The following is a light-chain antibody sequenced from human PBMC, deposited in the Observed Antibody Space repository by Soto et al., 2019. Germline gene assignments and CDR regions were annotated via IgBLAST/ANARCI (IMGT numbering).Light chain of an antibody. V-gene: IGLV1-47*02. Sequence: QAVVTQPPSASGSPGQRVSISCSGTNYNIGGNYVYWYQHVPGKAPKLLIALNNQRPSGVPDRFSGSKSGASASLAFSGLRSEDEAHYYYAAGDDSLSGPVFGGGTKLT. J-gene: IGLJ2*01. CDR1: NYNIGGNY. CDR2: LNN. CDR3: AAGDDSLSGPV.